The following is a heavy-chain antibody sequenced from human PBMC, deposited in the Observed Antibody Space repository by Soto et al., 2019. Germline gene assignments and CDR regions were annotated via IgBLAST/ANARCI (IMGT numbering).Heavy chain of an antibody. J-gene: IGHJ4*02. CDR2: IYSGGST. V-gene: IGHV3-66*01. CDR1: GFTVSSNY. D-gene: IGHD6-19*01. CDR3: ASTVAVAGTGYFDY. Sequence: GGSLRLSCAASGFTVSSNYMSWVRQAPGKGLEWVSVIYSGGSTYYADSVKGRFTISRDNSKNTVYLAMNSLGAEDTAVYYCASTVAVAGTGYFDYWGQGTLVTVSS.